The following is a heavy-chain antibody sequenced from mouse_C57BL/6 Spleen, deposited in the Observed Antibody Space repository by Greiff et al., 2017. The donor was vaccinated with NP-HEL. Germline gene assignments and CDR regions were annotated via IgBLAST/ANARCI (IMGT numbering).Heavy chain of an antibody. J-gene: IGHJ3*01. CDR3: ARSDYGSSGFAY. CDR1: GYAFSSSW. D-gene: IGHD1-1*01. CDR2: IYPGDGDT. V-gene: IGHV1-82*01. Sequence: QVHVKQSGPELVKPGASVKISCKASGYAFSSSWMNWVKQRPGKGLEWIGRIYPGDGDTNYNGKFKGKATLTADKSSSTAYMQLSSLTSEDSAVYFCARSDYGSSGFAYWGQGTLVTVSA.